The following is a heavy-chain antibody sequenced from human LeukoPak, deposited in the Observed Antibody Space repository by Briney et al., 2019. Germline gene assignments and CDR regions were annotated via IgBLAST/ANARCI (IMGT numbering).Heavy chain of an antibody. J-gene: IGHJ6*02. Sequence: ASVMVSCKASGYTFTSYGISWVRQAPGQGLEWMGWISAYNGNTNYAQKLQGRVTMTTDTSTSTAYMELRSLRSDDTAVYYCARAELDFSGTYYYYGMDVWGQGTTVTVSS. CDR1: GYTFTSYG. CDR3: ARAELDFSGTYYYYGMDV. CDR2: ISAYNGNT. D-gene: IGHD3-3*01. V-gene: IGHV1-18*01.